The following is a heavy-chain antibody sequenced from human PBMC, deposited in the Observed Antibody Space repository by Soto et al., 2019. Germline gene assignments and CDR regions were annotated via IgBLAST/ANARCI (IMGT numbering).Heavy chain of an antibody. CDR1: GFTFSSYG. CDR3: ATASVDTAMVEASFDY. V-gene: IGHV3-30*03. CDR2: ISYDGSNK. D-gene: IGHD5-18*01. Sequence: QVQLVESGGGVVQPGRSLRLSCAASGFTFSSYGMHWVRQAPGKGLEWVAVISYDGSNKYYADSVKGRFTISRDNSKNTLYLQMNSLRAEDTAVYYCATASVDTAMVEASFDYWGQGTLVTVSS. J-gene: IGHJ4*02.